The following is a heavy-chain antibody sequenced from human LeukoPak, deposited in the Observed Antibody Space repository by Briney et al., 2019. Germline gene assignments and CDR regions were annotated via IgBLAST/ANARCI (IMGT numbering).Heavy chain of an antibody. Sequence: PGGSLRLSCAAPGFTFSSYKMIWVRQAPVKGLEWVSYITTSGTTTYYADSLKGRFTISRDNAKNSLYLQMNSLRAEDTAVYYCARVLFHSLAVFDYWGQGTLVTVSS. D-gene: IGHD2/OR15-2a*01. CDR3: ARVLFHSLAVFDY. CDR1: GFTFSSYK. CDR2: ITTSGTTT. J-gene: IGHJ4*02. V-gene: IGHV3-48*03.